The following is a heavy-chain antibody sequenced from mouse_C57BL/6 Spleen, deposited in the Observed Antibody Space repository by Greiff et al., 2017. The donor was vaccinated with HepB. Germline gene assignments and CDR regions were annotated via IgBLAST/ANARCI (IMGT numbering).Heavy chain of an antibody. J-gene: IGHJ3*01. V-gene: IGHV1-80*01. Sequence: VKLMESGAELVKPGASVKISCKASGYAFSSYWMNWVKQRPGKGLEWIGQIYPGDGDTNYNGKFKGKATLTADKSSSTAYMQLSSLTSEDSAVYFCAREYYGGGFAYWGQGTLVTVSA. CDR1: GYAFSSYW. CDR3: AREYYGGGFAY. D-gene: IGHD1-1*01. CDR2: IYPGDGDT.